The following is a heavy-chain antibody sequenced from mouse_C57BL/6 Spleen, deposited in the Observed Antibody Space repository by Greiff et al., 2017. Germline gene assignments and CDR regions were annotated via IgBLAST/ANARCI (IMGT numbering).Heavy chain of an antibody. Sequence: EVKLVEPGGGLVKPGGSLKLSCAASGFTFSDYGMHWVRQAPEKGLEWVAYISSCSSTIYYEDKVKGRFTFSRDNAKNTLFLQMTSLRSEDTAMYYCARRGNYPYAMEYWGQGASVTVSS. J-gene: IGHJ4*01. CDR1: GFTFSDYG. V-gene: IGHV5-17*01. CDR3: ARRGNYPYAMEY. CDR2: ISSCSSTI. D-gene: IGHD2-1*01.